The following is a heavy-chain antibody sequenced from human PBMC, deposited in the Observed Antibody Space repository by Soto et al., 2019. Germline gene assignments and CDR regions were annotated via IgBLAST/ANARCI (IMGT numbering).Heavy chain of an antibody. CDR1: GFTCSHYI. CDR2: IRDDGKKT. CDR3: AREGDSHAFRGFDL. D-gene: IGHD5-18*01. Sequence: GGSLRLSCDTSGFTCSHYIFHWVRHAPGKGLQWVAVIRDDGKKTNYATSVRGRFTVSRDMSKSTIFLQMNNLRIDDSAIYSCAREGDSHAFRGFDLWGQGTPVTVSS. J-gene: IGHJ5*02. V-gene: IGHV3-30*03.